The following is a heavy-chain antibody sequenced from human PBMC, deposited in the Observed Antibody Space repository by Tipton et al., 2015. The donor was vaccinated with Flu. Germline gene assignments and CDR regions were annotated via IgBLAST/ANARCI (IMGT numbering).Heavy chain of an antibody. CDR1: GFTFSRYG. CDR2: ISGGGGTT. J-gene: IGHJ4*02. D-gene: IGHD2-2*01. V-gene: IGHV3-23*01. CDR3: ARDPSLGMPDYFDY. Sequence: SLRLSCAASGFTFSRYGMSWVRQAPGKGLEWVSGISGGGGTTYFADSVKGRFTISRDNSKNTLFLQMNSLRVEDTAVYYCARDPSLGMPDYFDYWGQGTLVTASS.